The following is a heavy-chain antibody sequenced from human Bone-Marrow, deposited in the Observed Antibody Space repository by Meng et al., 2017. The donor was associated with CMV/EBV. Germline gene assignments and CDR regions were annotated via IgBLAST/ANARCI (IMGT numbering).Heavy chain of an antibody. CDR1: GFTFDDYT. CDR3: ARVGVGYSYGYDY. J-gene: IGHJ4*02. D-gene: IGHD5-18*01. V-gene: IGHV3-43*01. Sequence: GESLKISCAASGFTFDDYTMHWVRQAPGKGLEWVSLISWDGGSTYYADSVKGRFTISRDNAKNTLYLQMNSLRAEDTAVYYCARVGVGYSYGYDYWGQGTLVTVSS. CDR2: ISWDGGST.